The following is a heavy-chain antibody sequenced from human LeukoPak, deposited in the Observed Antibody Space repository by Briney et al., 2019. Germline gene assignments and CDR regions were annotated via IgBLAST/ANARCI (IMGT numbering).Heavy chain of an antibody. V-gene: IGHV3-23*01. J-gene: IGHJ3*02. CDR2: ISGSGGST. CDR1: GFTFSNFA. D-gene: IGHD3-22*01. Sequence: GGSLRLSWAAPGFTFSNFAMSWVRQAPGKGLEWVSAISGSGGSTYSADSVKGRFTISRDNSKNTLYLQMNSLRAEDTAVYYCAREDYYDSSGNDAFDIWGQGTMVTVSS. CDR3: AREDYYDSSGNDAFDI.